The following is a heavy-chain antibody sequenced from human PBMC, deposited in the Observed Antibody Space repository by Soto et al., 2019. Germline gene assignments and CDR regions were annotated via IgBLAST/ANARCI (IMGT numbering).Heavy chain of an antibody. CDR1: GGTFSSYT. CDR2: IIPILGIA. CDR3: ARGDISNYYYYYMDV. D-gene: IGHD3-16*01. Sequence: QVQLVQSGAEVKKPGSSVKVSCKASGGTFSSYTISWVRQAPGQGLEWMGRIIPILGIANYAQKFQGRVTINADKSTSTAYMELSSLRSEDTAVYYCARGDISNYYYYYMDVWGKGTTVTVSS. J-gene: IGHJ6*03. V-gene: IGHV1-69*02.